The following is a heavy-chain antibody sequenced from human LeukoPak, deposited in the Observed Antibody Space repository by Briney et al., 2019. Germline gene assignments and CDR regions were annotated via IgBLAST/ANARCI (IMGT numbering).Heavy chain of an antibody. J-gene: IGHJ4*02. CDR3: ARLTRDRGNWYGGPFDY. D-gene: IGHD1-1*01. V-gene: IGHV4-59*01. Sequence: SETLSLTCTVSGGSISSYYWSWIRQPPGKGLEWIGYIYYSGSTNYNPSLKSRVTISVDTSKNQFPLKLSSVTAADTAVYYCARLTRDRGNWYGGPFDYWGQGTLVTVSS. CDR2: IYYSGST. CDR1: GGSISSYY.